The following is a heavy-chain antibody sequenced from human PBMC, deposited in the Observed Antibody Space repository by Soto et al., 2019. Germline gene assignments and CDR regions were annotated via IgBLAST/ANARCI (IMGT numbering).Heavy chain of an antibody. CDR3: AHLPWKEMWPRAPVVN. D-gene: IGHD1-1*01. CDR2: IFWDDDK. J-gene: IGHJ4*02. CDR1: GFSLSTSGVG. V-gene: IGHV2-5*02. Sequence: SGPTLVNPTQTLTLTCTFSGFSLSTSGVGVGWIRQPPGKALEWLGIIFWDDDKRYRPSLKRRVSNTKDTSKNQLVLTMTNMDPVDTATYYCAHLPWKEMWPRAPVVNWGQGTPVTVSS.